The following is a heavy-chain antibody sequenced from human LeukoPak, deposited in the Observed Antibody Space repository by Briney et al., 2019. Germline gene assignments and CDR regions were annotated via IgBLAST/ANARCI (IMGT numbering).Heavy chain of an antibody. V-gene: IGHV3-15*01. Sequence: GGSLRLSCAASGFTFSNAWMSWVRQAPGKGLEWVGRIKSKTDGGTTDYAAPVKGRFTISRDDSKNTLYLQMTSLKTEDTAVYYCTTDWQITMVRGVINLDYWGQGTLVTVSS. CDR2: IKSKTDGGTT. CDR3: TTDWQITMVRGVINLDY. D-gene: IGHD3-10*01. J-gene: IGHJ4*02. CDR1: GFTFSNAW.